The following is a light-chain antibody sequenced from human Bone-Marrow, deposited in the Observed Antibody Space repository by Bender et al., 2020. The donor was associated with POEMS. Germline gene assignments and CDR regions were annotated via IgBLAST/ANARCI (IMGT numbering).Light chain of an antibody. J-gene: IGLJ2*01. CDR2: SSH. V-gene: IGLV1-44*01. CDR1: SSNIGAHA. Sequence: QSVLTQPPSASGTPGQRVTISCSGGSSNIGAHAVNWYQHLPGTAPKLLIYSSHRRPSEVPDRFSGSRSGTSASLAISGLQSEDEADYYCAVWDDSLSGQLFGGGTRLTVL. CDR3: AVWDDSLSGQL.